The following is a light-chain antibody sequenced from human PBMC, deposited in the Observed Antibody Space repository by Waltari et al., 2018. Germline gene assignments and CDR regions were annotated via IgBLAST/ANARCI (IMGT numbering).Light chain of an antibody. Sequence: SYVLTQPPSVSVAPGQTARITCEGTDIGSKSVHWYHQRPGQAPVLVLHENSDRPSGVPERISGSNSVNMGTLSISRVGAGDEADYYCQVLDSRSDHVVFGGGTKLTVL. J-gene: IGLJ2*01. CDR1: DIGSKS. V-gene: IGLV3-21*02. CDR3: QVLDSRSDHVV. CDR2: ENS.